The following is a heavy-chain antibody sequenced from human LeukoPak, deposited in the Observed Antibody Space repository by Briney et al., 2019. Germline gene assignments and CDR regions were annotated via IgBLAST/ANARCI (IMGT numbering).Heavy chain of an antibody. V-gene: IGHV3-74*03. J-gene: IGHJ4*02. D-gene: IGHD2-15*01. CDR1: GFSFSDYW. CDR2: INYDGRTT. Sequence: GGSLRLSCAASGFSFSDYWMHWVRQGPGKGLVWVSRINYDGRTTKYADSVKGRFTISRDNAKNSLYLQMNSLRAEDTAMYYCARDYCSGGRCYSVDYWGQGTLVTVSS. CDR3: ARDYCSGGRCYSVDY.